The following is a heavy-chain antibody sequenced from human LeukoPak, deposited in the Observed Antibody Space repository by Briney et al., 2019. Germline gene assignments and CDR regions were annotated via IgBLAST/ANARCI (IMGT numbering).Heavy chain of an antibody. D-gene: IGHD5-24*01. CDR3: AAGQLDFDY. CDR2: INHSGST. CDR1: GGSFSGYY. J-gene: IGHJ4*02. V-gene: IGHV4-34*01. Sequence: PSETLSLTCAVYGGSFSGYYWSWIRQPPGRGLEWIGEINHSGSTNYNPSLKSRVTISVDKSKNQFSLKLSSVTAADTAVYYCAAGQLDFDYWGQGTLVTVSS.